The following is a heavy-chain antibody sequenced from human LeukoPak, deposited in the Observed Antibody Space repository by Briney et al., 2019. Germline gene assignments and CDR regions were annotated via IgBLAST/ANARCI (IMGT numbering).Heavy chain of an antibody. Sequence: SQTLSLTCTVSGGSISSGDYYWSWIRQPPGKGLEWIGYIYYSGSTYYNPSLKSRVTISVDTSKNQFYLKLSPVTAADTAVYYCARFRPYAYDSSWFDPWGQGTLVTVSS. CDR2: IYYSGST. D-gene: IGHD3-10*01. CDR1: GGSISSGDYY. J-gene: IGHJ5*02. V-gene: IGHV4-30-4*01. CDR3: ARFRPYAYDSSWFDP.